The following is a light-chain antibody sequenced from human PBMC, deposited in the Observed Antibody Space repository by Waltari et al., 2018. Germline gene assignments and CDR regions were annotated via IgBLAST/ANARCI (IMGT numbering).Light chain of an antibody. J-gene: IGLJ3*02. CDR3: QSYDSSLRAWV. CDR2: GDS. Sequence: QSVLTQQPSVSGATGQRGTLSFPGGSSHIGGGYDVHGYQQFPGPAPKLFIYGDSNRPSGVPDRFSGCKSGTSASLAITGLQAEDEADYYCQSYDSSLRAWVFGGGTKLTVL. CDR1: SSHIGGGYD. V-gene: IGLV1-40*01.